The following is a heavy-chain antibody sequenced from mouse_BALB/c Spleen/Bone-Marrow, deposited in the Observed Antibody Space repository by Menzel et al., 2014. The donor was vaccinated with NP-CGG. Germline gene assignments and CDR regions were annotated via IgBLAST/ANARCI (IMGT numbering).Heavy chain of an antibody. CDR2: IWAGGSI. V-gene: IGHV2-9*02. J-gene: IGHJ3*01. Sequence: VQLQQSGPGLVAPSQSLSITCTVSGFSLTNYCVHWVRQPPGKGLEWLGAIWAGGSINYKSALMSRLSISKDNSKSXVFLKMNSLQTDDTAMYYCARDGATATLAYWGQGTLVTVSA. CDR1: GFSLTNYC. D-gene: IGHD1-2*01. CDR3: ARDGATATLAY.